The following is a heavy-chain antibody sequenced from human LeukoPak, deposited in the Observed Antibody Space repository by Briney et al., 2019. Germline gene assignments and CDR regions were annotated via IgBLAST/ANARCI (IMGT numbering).Heavy chain of an antibody. J-gene: IGHJ4*02. D-gene: IGHD6-13*01. Sequence: PGGSLRLSCVVSGFTFTNHRMSWVRQAPGKGLEWVANTKEDGSEKNYVDSVKGRFTISRDNAKNSLYLQMNSLRAEDTAVYYCVRHYPIRIGSSWYAYFDYWGQGTLVAVSS. CDR2: TKEDGSEK. CDR3: VRHYPIRIGSSWYAYFDY. CDR1: GFTFTNHR. V-gene: IGHV3-7*01.